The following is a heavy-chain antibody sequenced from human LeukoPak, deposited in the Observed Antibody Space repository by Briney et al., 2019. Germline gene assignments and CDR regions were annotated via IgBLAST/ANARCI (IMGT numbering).Heavy chain of an antibody. J-gene: IGHJ3*02. CDR2: IYHSGST. D-gene: IGHD5-18*01. CDR3: VTSTLDTATGWAFDI. CDR1: GGSISSSNW. V-gene: IGHV4-4*02. Sequence: SGTLSLTCAVSGGSISSSNWWSWVRQPPGKGLEWIGEIYHSGSTNYNPSLKSRVTISVDKSKNQFSLKLSSVAAADTAVYYCVTSTLDTATGWAFDIWGQGTMVTVSS.